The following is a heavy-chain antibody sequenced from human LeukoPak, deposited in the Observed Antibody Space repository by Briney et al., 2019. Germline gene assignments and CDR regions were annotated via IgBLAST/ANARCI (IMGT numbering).Heavy chain of an antibody. CDR3: ARGVALVPDYYYYGMDV. CDR1: GGSISSYY. V-gene: IGHV4-4*07. D-gene: IGHD6-13*01. Sequence: SETLSLTCTVSGGSISSYYWSWIRQPAGKGLEWIGRIYTSGSTNYNPSLKSRVTMSVDTSENQFSLKLSSVTAADTAVYYCARGVALVPDYYYYGMDVWGQGTTVTVSS. CDR2: IYTSGST. J-gene: IGHJ6*02.